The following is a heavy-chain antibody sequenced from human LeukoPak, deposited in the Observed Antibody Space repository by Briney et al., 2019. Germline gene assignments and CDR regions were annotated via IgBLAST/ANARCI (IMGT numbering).Heavy chain of an antibody. CDR1: GFTVSSNY. CDR3: ARGGRIAAGSMDV. CDR2: IYSGGST. D-gene: IGHD6-13*01. J-gene: IGHJ6*03. Sequence: GGSLRLSCAASGFTVSSNYMSWVRQAPGKGLEWVSVIYSGGSTYYADSVKGRFTISRDNSKNTLYLQMNSLRAEDTAVYYCARGGRIAAGSMDVWSKGTTVTVSS. V-gene: IGHV3-53*01.